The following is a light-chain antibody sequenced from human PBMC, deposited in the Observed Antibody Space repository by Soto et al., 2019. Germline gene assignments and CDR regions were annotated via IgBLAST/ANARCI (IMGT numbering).Light chain of an antibody. Sequence: EIVMTQSPGTLSVSPGESATLSCRASQSVSSNLAWYRQKPGQAPRLLIYGSSTRSTGIPARFSGSASGTEFTLSITGLQSEDFAVYYCQQYNNWPWSFGQGTKVEIK. CDR2: GSS. J-gene: IGKJ1*01. CDR1: QSVSSN. CDR3: QQYNNWPWS. V-gene: IGKV3-15*01.